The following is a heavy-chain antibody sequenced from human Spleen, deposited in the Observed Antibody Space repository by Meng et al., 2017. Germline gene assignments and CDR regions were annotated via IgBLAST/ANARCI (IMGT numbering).Heavy chain of an antibody. CDR3: ARGTPGRRYAEY. J-gene: IGHJ4*02. D-gene: IGHD3-10*01. V-gene: IGHV1-18*01. Sequence: QVHQLQAGPEVKEPGASVRVSCKASGYTFGSYGICWVRQAPGQGLEWMGWFVNYVDTYPAPKFQGRVTMTTDTHTNTAFMELRSLTSDDTAVYYCARGTPGRRYAEYWGQGTLVTVSS. CDR1: GYTFGSYG. CDR2: FVNYVDT.